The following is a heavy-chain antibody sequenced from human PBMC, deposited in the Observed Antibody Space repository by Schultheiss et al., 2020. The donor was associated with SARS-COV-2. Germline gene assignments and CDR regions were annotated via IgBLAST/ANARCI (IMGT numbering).Heavy chain of an antibody. V-gene: IGHV3-33*01. CDR3: ARQDIVVVPAANPRHYYYYGMDV. CDR1: GFTFSSYG. D-gene: IGHD2-2*01. J-gene: IGHJ6*02. CDR2: IWYDGSNK. Sequence: GGSLRLSCAASGFTFSSYGMHWVRQAPGKGLEWVAVIWYDGSNKYYAESVKGRFTISRDNAKNSLYLQMNSLRAEDTAVYYCARQDIVVVPAANPRHYYYYGMDVWGQGTTVTVSS.